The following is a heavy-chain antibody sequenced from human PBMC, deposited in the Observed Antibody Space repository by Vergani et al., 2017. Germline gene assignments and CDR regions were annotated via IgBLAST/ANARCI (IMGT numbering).Heavy chain of an antibody. V-gene: IGHV3-23*01. J-gene: IGHJ4*02. Sequence: EVQLLQSEGAVVQPGGSLRLSCVASGFTFSSHAMSWVRQGHGQGLEWVSSIKKTGDSTHYADSVKGRFTISRDNSKNTLYLQMNSLRVEDTAVYYCGGGSDNYNWGQGTLVTVSS. D-gene: IGHD5-24*01. CDR1: GFTFSSHA. CDR3: GGGSDNYN. CDR2: IKKTGDST.